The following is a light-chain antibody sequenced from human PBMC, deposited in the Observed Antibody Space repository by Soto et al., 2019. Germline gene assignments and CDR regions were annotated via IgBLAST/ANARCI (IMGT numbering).Light chain of an antibody. V-gene: IGKV3-15*01. CDR2: GAS. Sequence: EIVMTQSPATLSVSPGERATLSCRASQSISNNLAWYHQKPGQPPRLLIYGASTRATGVPARFSGSGSGTECTLTISSLQSEDFAVYYCQQYNIWPRTFGQGTKVEIK. CDR1: QSISNN. J-gene: IGKJ1*01. CDR3: QQYNIWPRT.